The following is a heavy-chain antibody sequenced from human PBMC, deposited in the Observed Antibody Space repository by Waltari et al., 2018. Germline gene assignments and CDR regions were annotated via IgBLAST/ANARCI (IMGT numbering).Heavy chain of an antibody. J-gene: IGHJ4*02. Sequence: EVQLVESGGGLVKPGGSLRLSCAASGFTFSSYSMNWVRQAPGKGLEWVSSISSSSSYIYYADSVKGRFTISRDNAKNSLYLQMNSLRAEDTAVYYCARSLIAAAGTTDYWGQGTLVTVSS. CDR3: ARSLIAAAGTTDY. D-gene: IGHD6-13*01. CDR2: ISSSSSYI. CDR1: GFTFSSYS. V-gene: IGHV3-21*01.